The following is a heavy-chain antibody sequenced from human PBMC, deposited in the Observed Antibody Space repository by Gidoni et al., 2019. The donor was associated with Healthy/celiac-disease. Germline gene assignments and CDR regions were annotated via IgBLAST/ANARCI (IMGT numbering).Heavy chain of an antibody. CDR2: IYYSGST. J-gene: IGHJ5*02. Sequence: QVQLQESGPVLVKPPQTLSLTCTVSGGSISSGGYYWSWIRQHPGKGLEWIGYIYYSGSTYYNPSLKSRVTISVDTSKNQFSLKLSSVTAADTAVYYCVAAASRNWFDPWGQGTLVTVSS. CDR1: GGSISSGGYY. CDR3: VAAASRNWFDP. V-gene: IGHV4-31*03. D-gene: IGHD2-15*01.